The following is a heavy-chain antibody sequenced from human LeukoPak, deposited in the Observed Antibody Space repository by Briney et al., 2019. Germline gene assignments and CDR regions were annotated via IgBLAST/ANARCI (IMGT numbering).Heavy chain of an antibody. V-gene: IGHV3-72*01. CDR2: IRNKADGYTT. D-gene: IGHD4-17*01. Sequence: GGSLRLSCVASGFTFSPHYLDWVRQSPGQGLEWVGLIRNKADGYTTIYAASVKGRFTISRDDSKNSVYLQMDSLKTEDTAVYYCGDLGSTGTDHWGQGTLVTVSS. CDR1: GFTFSPHY. CDR3: GDLGSTGTDH. J-gene: IGHJ4*02.